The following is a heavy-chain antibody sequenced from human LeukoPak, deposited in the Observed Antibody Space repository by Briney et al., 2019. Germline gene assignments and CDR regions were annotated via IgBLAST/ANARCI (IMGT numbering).Heavy chain of an antibody. Sequence: GGSLRLSCAASGFTFSCYSMSWVRQAPGKGLEWVSSISSSSSYIYYADSVKGRFTISRDNAKNSLYLQMNSLRAEDTAVYYCARDLRGYSYGPDYWGQGTLVTVSS. CDR2: ISSSSSYI. D-gene: IGHD5-18*01. CDR1: GFTFSCYS. J-gene: IGHJ4*02. CDR3: ARDLRGYSYGPDY. V-gene: IGHV3-21*01.